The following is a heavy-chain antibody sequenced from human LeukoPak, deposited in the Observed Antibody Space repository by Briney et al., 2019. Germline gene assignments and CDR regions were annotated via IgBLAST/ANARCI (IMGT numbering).Heavy chain of an antibody. CDR1: GFTFSSYA. CDR3: ASSWAGRKDFWSGYYNGYFDY. D-gene: IGHD3-3*01. J-gene: IGHJ4*02. CDR2: ISYDGSNK. Sequence: GGSLRLSCAASGFTFSSYAMHWVRQAPGKGLEWVAVISYDGSNKYYADSVKGRFTISRDNSKNTLYLQMNSLRAEDTAVYYCASSWAGRKDFWSGYYNGYFDYWGQGTLVTVSS. V-gene: IGHV3-30-3*01.